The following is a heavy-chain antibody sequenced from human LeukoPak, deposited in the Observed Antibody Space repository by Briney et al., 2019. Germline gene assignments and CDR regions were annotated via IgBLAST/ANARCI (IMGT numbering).Heavy chain of an antibody. CDR2: INPNSGGT. CDR1: GYTFSGYY. Sequence: ASVKVSCKASGYTFSGYYMHWVRQAPGQGLERMGWINPNSGGTNYAQKFQGWVTMTRDTSISTAYMELSRLRSDDTAVYYCARRAPVGATMKNAFDIWGQGTMVTVSS. J-gene: IGHJ3*02. V-gene: IGHV1-2*04. D-gene: IGHD5-12*01. CDR3: ARRAPVGATMKNAFDI.